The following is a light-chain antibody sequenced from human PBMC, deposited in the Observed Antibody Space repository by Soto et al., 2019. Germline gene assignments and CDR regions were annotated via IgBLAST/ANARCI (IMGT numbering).Light chain of an antibody. V-gene: IGKV3-11*01. J-gene: IGKJ4*01. Sequence: EIGLTQSPATLSLSPGDRATLSCRASQSVSRYLAWYQQKPGQAPRLLIHDTSTRATGVPDTFSGSGSGTDFTLTISSLEPEDSAVCYCQQRFSWPPTFGGGTHVEIK. CDR3: QQRFSWPPT. CDR1: QSVSRY. CDR2: DTS.